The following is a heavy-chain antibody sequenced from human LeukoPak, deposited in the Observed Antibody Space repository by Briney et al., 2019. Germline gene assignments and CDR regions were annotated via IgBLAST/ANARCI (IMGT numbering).Heavy chain of an antibody. V-gene: IGHV1-46*01. J-gene: IGHJ4*02. Sequence: ASVKVSCKASGYIFISYYIHWVRQAPGQGLEWMGVINPSDGSTNYAQKFQGRVTMTRDRYTSTLYMELSSLRSEDTAVYYCARDSARESDQWGRGTLVTVSS. D-gene: IGHD2/OR15-2a*01. CDR2: INPSDGST. CDR3: ARDSARESDQ. CDR1: GYIFISYY.